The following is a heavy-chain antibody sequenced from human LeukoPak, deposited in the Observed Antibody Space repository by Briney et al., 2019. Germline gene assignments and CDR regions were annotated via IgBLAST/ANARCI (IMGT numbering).Heavy chain of an antibody. CDR3: ARDRRLYYYDSSGYSPFAD. D-gene: IGHD3-22*01. J-gene: IGHJ4*02. Sequence: GGSLRLSCAASGFTFSSYAMSWVRQAPGKGLEWVSAISGSGGSTYYADSVKGRFTISRDNSKNTLYLQMNSLRDEDTAVYYCARDRRLYYYDSSGYSPFADWGQGTLVTVSS. CDR2: ISGSGGST. CDR1: GFTFSSYA. V-gene: IGHV3-23*01.